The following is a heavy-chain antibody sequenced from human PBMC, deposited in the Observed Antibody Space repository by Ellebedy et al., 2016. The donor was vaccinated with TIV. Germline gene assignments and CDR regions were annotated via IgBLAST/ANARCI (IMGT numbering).Heavy chain of an antibody. Sequence: SETLSLTXTVSGGSISSGGYYWSWIRQHPGKGLEWIGYIYYSGSTYYNPSLKSRVTISVDTSKNQFSLKLSSVTAADTAVYYCARESYKDYGSRSYYNANYYYYYGMDVWGQGTTVTVSS. V-gene: IGHV4-31*03. J-gene: IGHJ6*02. D-gene: IGHD3-10*01. CDR3: ARESYKDYGSRSYYNANYYYYYGMDV. CDR2: IYYSGST. CDR1: GGSISSGGYY.